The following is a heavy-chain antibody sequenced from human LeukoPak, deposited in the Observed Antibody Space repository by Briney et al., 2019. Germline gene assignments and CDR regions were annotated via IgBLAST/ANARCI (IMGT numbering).Heavy chain of an antibody. CDR1: GFTFSSYS. CDR2: IYSGGST. V-gene: IGHV3-53*01. J-gene: IGHJ4*02. CDR3: ARRAGDYSHPYDY. D-gene: IGHD3-22*01. Sequence: GGSLRLSCAASGFTFSSYSMNWVRQAPGKGLEWVSFIYSGGSTQYSDSVKGRFTISRDNSKNTLYLQMNSLRAEDTAVYYCARRAGDYSHPYDYWGQGTLVTVSS.